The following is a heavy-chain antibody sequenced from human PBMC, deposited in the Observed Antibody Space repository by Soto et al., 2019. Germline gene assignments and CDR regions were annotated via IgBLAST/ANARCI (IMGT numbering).Heavy chain of an antibody. D-gene: IGHD3-10*01. CDR2: MNPNSGNT. CDR3: AREFRWFGESCDP. V-gene: IGHV1-8*01. CDR1: GYTFTSYD. Sequence: QVQLVQSGAEVKKPGASVKVSCKASGYTFTSYDINWVRQATGQGLEWVGWMNPNSGNTGYAQKFQGRVTMTRNTSISTAYMELSSLRSEGTAVYYGAREFRWFGESCDPWGQGTLVTGSS. J-gene: IGHJ5*02.